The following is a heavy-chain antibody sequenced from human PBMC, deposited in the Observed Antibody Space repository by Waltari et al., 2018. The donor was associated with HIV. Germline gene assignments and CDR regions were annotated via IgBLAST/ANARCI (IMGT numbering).Heavy chain of an antibody. J-gene: IGHJ5*01. CDR1: GYILAGYY. V-gene: IGHV1-2*06. CDR2: MNPNNGGT. D-gene: IGHD3-16*02. Sequence: QLQLVQSGSAVKKPGASVTVSCKASGYILAGYYIHWVRQAPGQGLEWMGRMNPNNGGTNYAEKFQGRVTMTRDTSINTAYLELSRLRSDDTAVYYCARALSYTSSPGDSWGQGALVSVSS. CDR3: ARALSYTSSPGDS.